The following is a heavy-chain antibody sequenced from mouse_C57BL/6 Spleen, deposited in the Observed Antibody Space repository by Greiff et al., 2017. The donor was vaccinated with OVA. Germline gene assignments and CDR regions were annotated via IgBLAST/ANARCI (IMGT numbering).Heavy chain of an antibody. D-gene: IGHD1-1*02. CDR2: IRLTSDNSAT. CDR3: TGGCYVGYFDV. CDR1: GFTFSNYW. J-gene: IGHJ1*03. Sequence: EVQLVESGGGLVQPGGSMKLSCVASGFTFSNYWMNWVRQSPEKGLEWVAQIRLTSDNSATHYAVSVKGRFTISRDDSTSSVYLKMNNLRAEDSGIYYCTGGCYVGYFDVWGTGTTVTVSS. V-gene: IGHV6-3*01.